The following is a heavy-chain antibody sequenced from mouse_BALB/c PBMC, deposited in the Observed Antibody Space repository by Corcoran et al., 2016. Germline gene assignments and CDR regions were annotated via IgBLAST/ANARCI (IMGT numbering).Heavy chain of an antibody. Sequence: QVQLQQSGAELMKPGASVKISCKATGYTFSSYWIEWVKQRPGHGLEWIGEILPGSGSTNYNEKFKGKATFTADTSSNTAYMQLSSLTSEDSAVYYGARGPLTYAMDYWGQGTSVTVSS. CDR3: ARGPLTYAMDY. CDR2: ILPGSGST. J-gene: IGHJ4*01. D-gene: IGHD1-2*01. CDR1: GYTFSSYW. V-gene: IGHV1-9*01.